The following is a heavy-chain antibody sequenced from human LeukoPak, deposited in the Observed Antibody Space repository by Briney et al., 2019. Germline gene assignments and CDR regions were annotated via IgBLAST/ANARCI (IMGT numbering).Heavy chain of an antibody. V-gene: IGHV3-48*03. Sequence: GGSLRLSCAASGFTFSSYEMNWVRQAPGKGLEWVSYISSSGSTIYYADSVKGRFTISRDNAKNSLYLQMNNLRAEDTAVYYCAREKPYYYDSSGPFDYWGQGTLVTVSS. CDR2: ISSSGSTI. CDR3: AREKPYYYDSSGPFDY. CDR1: GFTFSSYE. J-gene: IGHJ4*02. D-gene: IGHD3-22*01.